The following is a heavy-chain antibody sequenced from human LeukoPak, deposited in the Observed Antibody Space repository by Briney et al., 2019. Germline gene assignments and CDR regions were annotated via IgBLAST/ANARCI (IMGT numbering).Heavy chain of an antibody. D-gene: IGHD3-10*01. J-gene: IGHJ6*04. V-gene: IGHV3-21*01. CDR2: ISSSSSYI. CDR1: GFTFSSYS. CDR3: ARALMVRGVISHSRGMDV. Sequence: GGSLRLSCAASGFTFSSYSMNWVRQAPGKGLEWVSSISSSSSYIYYAGSVKGRFTISRDNAKNSLYLQMNSLRAEDTAVYYCARALMVRGVISHSRGMDVWGKGTTVTVSS.